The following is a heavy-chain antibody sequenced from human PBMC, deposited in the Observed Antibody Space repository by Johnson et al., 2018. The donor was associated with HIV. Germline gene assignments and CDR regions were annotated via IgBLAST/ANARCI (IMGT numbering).Heavy chain of an antibody. V-gene: IGHV3-23*04. CDR1: GFTFSSYD. Sequence: VQLVESGGGLVQPGGSLRLSCAASGFTFSSYDMHWVRQTTGKGLEWVSGISGSGGSTYYADSVRGRFTISRDNSKNTLSLQMNSLTTEDTAIYYCARGSLTDDSFADWGQGTMVLVSP. CDR2: ISGSGGST. J-gene: IGHJ3*01. D-gene: IGHD2-8*01. CDR3: ARGSLTDDSFAD.